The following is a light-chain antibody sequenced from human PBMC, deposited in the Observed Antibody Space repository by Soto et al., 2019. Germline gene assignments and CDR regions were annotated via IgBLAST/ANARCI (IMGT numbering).Light chain of an antibody. CDR2: AAS. V-gene: IGKV1-9*01. Sequence: IKLSQSPSSLYTYVRDRVTITCRASQGISSYLAWYQQKQGKAPKLLIYAASTLQSGVPSRFRGSGSWTEFTLPISRLQPDDVETDYCQHYNSYSEAFGQGTKVDI. CDR3: QHYNSYSEA. CDR1: QGISSY. J-gene: IGKJ1*01.